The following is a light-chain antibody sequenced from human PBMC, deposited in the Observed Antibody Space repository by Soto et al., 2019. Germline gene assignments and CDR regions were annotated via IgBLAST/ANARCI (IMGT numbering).Light chain of an antibody. CDR1: HSISSW. CDR2: KAS. Sequence: DIQMTQSPSTLSSSVEDRVTISCRSSHSISSWLAWYQQKPGKAPKLLIYKASSLESGVPSRFSGSGSGTEFTLTISSLQPDDFATYYCKQYNSYSWTFGQGTKV. CDR3: KQYNSYSWT. J-gene: IGKJ1*01. V-gene: IGKV1-5*03.